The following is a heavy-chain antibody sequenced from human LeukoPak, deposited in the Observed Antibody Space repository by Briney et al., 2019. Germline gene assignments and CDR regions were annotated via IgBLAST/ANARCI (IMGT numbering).Heavy chain of an antibody. V-gene: IGHV3-21*01. CDR1: GFTFSSYS. CDR2: ISSSSSYI. CDR3: ARLAMIVVVRGYAFDI. D-gene: IGHD3-22*01. Sequence: PGGSLRLSCAASGFTFSSYSMNWVRQAPGKGLEWVSSISSSSSYIYYADSVKGRFTISRDNAKNSLYLQMNSLRAEDTAVYYCARLAMIVVVRGYAFDIWGQGTMVTVSS. J-gene: IGHJ3*02.